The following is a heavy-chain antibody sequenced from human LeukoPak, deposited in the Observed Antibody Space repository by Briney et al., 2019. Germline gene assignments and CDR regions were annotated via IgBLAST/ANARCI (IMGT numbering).Heavy chain of an antibody. J-gene: IGHJ6*03. Sequence: ASVKVSCKASGYTFTSYDINWVRQVTGQGLEWLGWMNPKSGNTGYAQKFQGRVTMTRDTSTSTVYMELSSLRSEDTAVYYCARGRRDYYYYMDVWGKGTTVTISS. CDR3: ARGRRDYYYYMDV. D-gene: IGHD5-24*01. V-gene: IGHV1-8*02. CDR1: GYTFTSYD. CDR2: MNPKSGNT.